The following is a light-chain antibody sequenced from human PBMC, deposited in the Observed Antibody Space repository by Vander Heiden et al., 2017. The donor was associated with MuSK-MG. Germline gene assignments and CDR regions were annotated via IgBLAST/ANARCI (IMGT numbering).Light chain of an antibody. V-gene: IGLV3-21*02. Sequence: SYVLTQPPSVSVAPGPTARITWGGNNIGSKSVHWYQQKPGQAPVLVVYDDSGRPSGIPGRFSGTNSGNTATVTISRVEAGDEADYYCQVWDGSSDHVVFGGGTKLTVL. CDR2: DDS. CDR1: NIGSKS. J-gene: IGLJ2*01. CDR3: QVWDGSSDHVV.